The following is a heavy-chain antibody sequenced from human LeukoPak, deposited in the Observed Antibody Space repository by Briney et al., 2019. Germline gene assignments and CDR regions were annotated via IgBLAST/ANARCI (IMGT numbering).Heavy chain of an antibody. CDR3: AKPMGPRYGDYHNSRFDS. D-gene: IGHD4-17*01. V-gene: IGHV3-23*01. Sequence: AGSLRLSCAASGVTLSTYDRSWVRQLPPKRLLGFSAISSTTYYADFVVGRFTISRDNSKNTLYLQMNSLRADDTAVYYCAKPMGPRYGDYHNSRFDSWGQGTLVTVSS. CDR1: GVTLSTYD. CDR2: ISSTT. J-gene: IGHJ5*01.